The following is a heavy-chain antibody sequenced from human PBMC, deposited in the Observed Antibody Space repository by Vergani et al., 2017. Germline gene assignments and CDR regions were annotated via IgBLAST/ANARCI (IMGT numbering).Heavy chain of an antibody. Sequence: QLQLQESGPGLVKPSATLSLTCSVSGASIRSSNYYWGWIRQPPGKGLEWIASIYYSGSTYYNPSLKSRVTISVDKSKNQFSLKLSSVTAAYTAVYFCARHSTVEWLVKLGWIDPWGQGILVTVSS. CDR3: ARHSTVEWLVKLGWIDP. D-gene: IGHD6-19*01. CDR1: GASIRSSNYY. CDR2: IYYSGST. V-gene: IGHV4-39*01. J-gene: IGHJ5*02.